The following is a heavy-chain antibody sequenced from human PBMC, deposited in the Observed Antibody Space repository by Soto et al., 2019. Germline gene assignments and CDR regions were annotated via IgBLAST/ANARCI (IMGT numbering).Heavy chain of an antibody. CDR2: INGYNGNT. CDR1: GYTFTTYG. J-gene: IGHJ4*02. V-gene: IGHV1-18*01. Sequence: QVQLVQSGAEVKKPGASVKVSCKASGYTFTTYGISWVRQAPGQRLEWMGWINGYNGNTNYAQKLQGRVTMTTDTSTSTAYMELRSVRTEDTDVYYCARDPVAGPYFDSWGQGTLVTVSS. CDR3: ARDPVAGPYFDS. D-gene: IGHD6-19*01.